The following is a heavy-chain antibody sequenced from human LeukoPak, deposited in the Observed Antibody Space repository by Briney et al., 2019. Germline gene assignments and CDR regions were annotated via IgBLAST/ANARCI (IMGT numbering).Heavy chain of an antibody. Sequence: GGSLTLSCSASGFTVSSIYKMWARQAPGKGRVGLARINSGKSNTSYADSVKGRFTISRDNAKNSLYLQMNSLRAEDTAVYYGAKVGVVVAATGYNWFDPWGQGTLVTVSS. D-gene: IGHD2-15*01. V-gene: IGHV3-74*01. CDR1: GFTVSSIY. J-gene: IGHJ5*02. CDR2: INSGKSNT. CDR3: AKVGVVVAATGYNWFDP.